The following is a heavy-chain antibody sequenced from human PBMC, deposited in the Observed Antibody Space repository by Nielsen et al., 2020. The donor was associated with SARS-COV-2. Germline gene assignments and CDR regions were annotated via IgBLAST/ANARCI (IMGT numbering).Heavy chain of an antibody. J-gene: IGHJ4*02. V-gene: IGHV1-69*13. D-gene: IGHD2-21*01. CDR1: GGTFSSYA. Sequence: SVKVSCKASGGTFSSYAISWVRQAPGQGLEWMGGIIPIFGTANYAQKFQGRVTITADESTSTAYMELSSLRSEDTAVYYCARGPTYCGGDCFDYWGQGTLVTVSS. CDR2: IIPIFGTA. CDR3: ARGPTYCGGDCFDY.